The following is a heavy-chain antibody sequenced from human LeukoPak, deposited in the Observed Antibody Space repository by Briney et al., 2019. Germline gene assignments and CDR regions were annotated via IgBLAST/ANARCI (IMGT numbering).Heavy chain of an antibody. Sequence: ASAKVSCKVSGYTLTVLSMHWVRQAPGKGLELMGGFDPEDGETIYAQKFQGRVTITEDTSTDTAYMELSSLRSEDTAVYYCATLDILTGYLNYWGQGTLVTVSS. J-gene: IGHJ4*02. CDR1: GYTLTVLS. V-gene: IGHV1-24*01. CDR2: FDPEDGET. CDR3: ATLDILTGYLNY. D-gene: IGHD3-9*01.